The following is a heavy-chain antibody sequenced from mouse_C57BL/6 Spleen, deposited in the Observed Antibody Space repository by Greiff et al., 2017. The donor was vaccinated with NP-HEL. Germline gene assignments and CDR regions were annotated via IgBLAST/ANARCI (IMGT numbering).Heavy chain of an antibody. CDR3: ARSGGYGSGRYFDV. D-gene: IGHD1-1*01. CDR2: IYPRSGNT. Sequence: VQLQQSGAELARPGASVKLSCKASGYTFTSYGISWVKQRTGQGLEWIGEIYPRSGNTYYNEKFKGKATLTADKSSSTAYMELRSLTSEDSAVYFCARSGGYGSGRYFDVWGTGTTVTVSS. V-gene: IGHV1-81*01. CDR1: GYTFTSYG. J-gene: IGHJ1*03.